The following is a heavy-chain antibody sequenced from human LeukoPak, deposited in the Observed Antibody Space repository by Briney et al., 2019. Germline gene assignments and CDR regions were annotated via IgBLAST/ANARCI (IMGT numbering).Heavy chain of an antibody. Sequence: PSETLSLTCTVSGGSISSYYWSWIRQPPGKGLEWIGYIYYSGSTNYNPFLKSRVTISVDTSKNQFSLKLSSVTAADTAIYYCAKNNGGARNHWSDPWGQGTLVTVSS. J-gene: IGHJ5*02. CDR3: AKNNGGARNHWSDP. CDR1: GGSISSYY. CDR2: IYYSGST. V-gene: IGHV4-59*01. D-gene: IGHD1/OR15-1a*01.